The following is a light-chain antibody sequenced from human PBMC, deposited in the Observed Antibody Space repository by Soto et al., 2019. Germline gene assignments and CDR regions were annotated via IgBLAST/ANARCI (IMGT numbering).Light chain of an antibody. Sequence: DIQLTQSPSSLSASVGDTVTITCRASQSISTYLNWWQHKPGTAPRLLISSASNLHTGVPSRFSGSGSGAAFTLTIRTLPPEDSATYFCHQNFNIILMFGGGTKVDI. CDR2: SAS. V-gene: IGKV1-39*01. CDR3: HQNFNIILM. CDR1: QSISTY. J-gene: IGKJ4*02.